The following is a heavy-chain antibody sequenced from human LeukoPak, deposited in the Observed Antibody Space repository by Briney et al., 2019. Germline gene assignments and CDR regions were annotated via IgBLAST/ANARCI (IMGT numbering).Heavy chain of an antibody. V-gene: IGHV4-34*01. CDR1: GGSFSGYY. J-gene: IGHJ5*02. D-gene: IGHD3-10*01. CDR2: INHSGST. CDR3: ARGPRGSGPSYP. Sequence: SETLSLTCAVYGGSFSGYYWSWIRQPPGKGLEWIGEINHSGSTNYNPSLKSRVTISVDTSKNQFSLKLSSVTAADTAVYYCARGPRGSGPSYPWGQGTLVTVSS.